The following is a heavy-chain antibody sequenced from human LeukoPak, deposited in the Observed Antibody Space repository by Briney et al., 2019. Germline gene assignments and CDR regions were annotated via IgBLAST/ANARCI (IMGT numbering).Heavy chain of an antibody. CDR3: AKRPKPYSSGWLPFDY. J-gene: IGHJ4*02. Sequence: GGSLRLSCAASGFTFSSYGMHWVRQAPGKGLEWVAVIWYDGSNKYYADSVKGRFTISRDNSKNTLYLQMNSLRAEDTAVYYCAKRPKPYSSGWLPFDYWGQGTLVTVSS. CDR2: IWYDGSNK. CDR1: GFTFSSYG. V-gene: IGHV3-33*06. D-gene: IGHD6-19*01.